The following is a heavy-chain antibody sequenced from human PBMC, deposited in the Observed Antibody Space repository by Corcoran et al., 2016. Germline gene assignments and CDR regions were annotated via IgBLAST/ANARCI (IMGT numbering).Heavy chain of an antibody. Sequence: QVQLVESGGGVVQPGRSLRLSCAASGFTFSSYGMHWVRQAPGKGLEWVAVISYDGSNKYYADSVQGRFTISRANSKNTLYLQMNSLRAEDTAVYYCAKSYGDNFDYWGQGTLVTVSS. CDR3: AKSYGDNFDY. V-gene: IGHV3-30*18. CDR1: GFTFSSYG. D-gene: IGHD4-17*01. CDR2: ISYDGSNK. J-gene: IGHJ4*02.